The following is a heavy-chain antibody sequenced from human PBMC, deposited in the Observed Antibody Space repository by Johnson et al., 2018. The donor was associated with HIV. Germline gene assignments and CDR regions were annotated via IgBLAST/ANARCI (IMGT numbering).Heavy chain of an antibody. V-gene: IGHV3-30*01. Sequence: SVQGRFTISRDNSRNMVYLEMNSLRTEDTAVYYCARGLKGAFDIWGQGTMVTVSS. CDR3: ARGLKGAFDI. J-gene: IGHJ3*02.